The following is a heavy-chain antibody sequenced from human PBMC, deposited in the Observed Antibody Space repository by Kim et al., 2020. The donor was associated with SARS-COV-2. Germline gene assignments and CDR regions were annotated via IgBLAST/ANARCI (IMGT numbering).Heavy chain of an antibody. D-gene: IGHD3-10*01. CDR2: ISAYNGNT. V-gene: IGHV1-18*01. Sequence: ASVKVSCKASGYTFTSYGISWVRQAPGQGLEWMGWISAYNGNTNYAQKLQGRVTMTTDTSTSTAYMELRSLRSDDTAVYYCARDPHYYGSGISDYWGQGTLVAVSS. CDR1: GYTFTSYG. J-gene: IGHJ4*02. CDR3: ARDPHYYGSGISDY.